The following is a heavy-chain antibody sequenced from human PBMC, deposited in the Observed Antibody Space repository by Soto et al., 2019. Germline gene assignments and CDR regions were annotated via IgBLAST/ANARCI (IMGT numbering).Heavy chain of an antibody. CDR2: FDPEDGET. CDR3: ATFLDYCTNGVCYPGAFDI. J-gene: IGHJ3*02. D-gene: IGHD2-8*01. CDR1: GYTLTELP. Sequence: ASVKVSCKVSGYTLTELPMHWVRQAPGKGLEWMGGFDPEDGETIYAQKFQGRVTMTEDTSTDTAYMELSSLRSEDTAVYYCATFLDYCTNGVCYPGAFDIWGQGTMVTVPS. V-gene: IGHV1-24*01.